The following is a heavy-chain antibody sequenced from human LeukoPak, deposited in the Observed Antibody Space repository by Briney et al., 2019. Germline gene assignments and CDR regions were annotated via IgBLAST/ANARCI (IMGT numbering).Heavy chain of an antibody. Sequence: SGGSLRLSCAASGFTFSSYGMNWVRQAPGKGLEWVAIISYDGSKKYYADSVKGRFTISRDNSKNTLYLQMNTLRAEDTAFYYCPKDHHYGGSYVDLDVWGQGTTVTVSS. V-gene: IGHV3-30*18. CDR3: PKDHHYGGSYVDLDV. J-gene: IGHJ6*02. CDR2: ISYDGSKK. D-gene: IGHD1-26*01. CDR1: GFTFSSYG.